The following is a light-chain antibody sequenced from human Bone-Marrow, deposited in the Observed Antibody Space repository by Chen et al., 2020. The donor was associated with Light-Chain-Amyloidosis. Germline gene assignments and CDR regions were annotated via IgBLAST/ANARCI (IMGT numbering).Light chain of an antibody. Sequence: DIVMTQSQDSLAVSLGERATINCKSSQTVLYTSNNKNFLAWYQQKPGQPPKLLIYCASTRESGVPDRFSGSGSGTDFTLTISSLQAEDVAVYYCQQYFITPYTFGQGTKLEIK. J-gene: IGKJ2*01. V-gene: IGKV4-1*01. CDR2: CAS. CDR3: QQYFITPYT. CDR1: QTVLYTSNNKNF.